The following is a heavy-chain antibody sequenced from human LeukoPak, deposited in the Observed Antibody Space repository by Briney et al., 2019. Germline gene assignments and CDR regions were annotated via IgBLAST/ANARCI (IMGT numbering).Heavy chain of an antibody. CDR2: VSYDGSWD. CDR3: ARDAYSSTSCFDY. Sequence: QPGGSLRLSCAASGFTFSNYAMHWVRQTPGKGLEWVAFVSYDGSWDSHSDSVKGRFTISRDDSKNTLYLQMTRLRAEDTAVYYCARDAYSSTSCFDYWGQGTLVTVSS. D-gene: IGHD2-2*01. J-gene: IGHJ4*02. CDR1: GFTFSNYA. V-gene: IGHV3-30*01.